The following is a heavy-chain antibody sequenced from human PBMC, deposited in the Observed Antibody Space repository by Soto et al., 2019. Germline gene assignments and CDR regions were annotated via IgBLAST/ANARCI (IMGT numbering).Heavy chain of an antibody. D-gene: IGHD3-22*01. CDR3: ARGDYYDSSGYWH. J-gene: IGHJ4*02. CDR2: ISYSGST. V-gene: IGHV4-30-2*01. Sequence: SETLSLTCAVSGGSISSGGYSWSWIRQPPGKGLEWIGYISYSGSTHYSPSLKSRVSITVDTSKNQFSLNLASVSAADTAVYYCARGDYYDSSGYWHWGQGTLVTVSS. CDR1: GGSISSGGYS.